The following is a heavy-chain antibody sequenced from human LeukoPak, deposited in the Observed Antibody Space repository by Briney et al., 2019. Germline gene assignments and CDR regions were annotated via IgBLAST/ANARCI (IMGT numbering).Heavy chain of an antibody. D-gene: IGHD3-22*01. J-gene: IGHJ4*02. CDR1: GFSFRNAW. Sequence: PGGSLRLSCAASGFSFRNAWMSWVRQAPGKGLEWVSFISPSGDRTSNADSVEGRFTISRDNTRNTLYLQMNSLRDEDTGVYYCAIMHGYYDGSGFWVQWGQGTLVTVSS. V-gene: IGHV3-23*01. CDR3: AIMHGYYDGSGFWVQ. CDR2: ISPSGDRT.